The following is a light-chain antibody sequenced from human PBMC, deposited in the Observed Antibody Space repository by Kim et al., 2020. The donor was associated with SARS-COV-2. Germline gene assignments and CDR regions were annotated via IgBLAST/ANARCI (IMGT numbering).Light chain of an antibody. CDR1: SSDVSNYNR. CDR3: CSYAGIWV. J-gene: IGLJ3*02. Sequence: PGQSITITCTGTSSDVSNYNRVSWYQQTPRKAAKLMIYEVKKRPSGLSTRSSGCKSGNTAFLTISGLQVEDEADYYCCSYAGIWVFGGGTQLTVL. CDR2: EVK. V-gene: IGLV2-23*02.